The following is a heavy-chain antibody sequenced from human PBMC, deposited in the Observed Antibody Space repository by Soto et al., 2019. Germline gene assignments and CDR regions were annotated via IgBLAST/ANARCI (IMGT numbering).Heavy chain of an antibody. V-gene: IGHV1-3*01. J-gene: IGHJ6*02. Sequence: QVQLVQSGAEVKKPGASVKVSCKASGYTFTSYAMHWVRQAPGQRLEWMGWINAGNGNTKYSQKFQGRVTITRDTSASTAYMELSSLRSEDTAVYYCARVPTVTTSPSRYGMDVWGQGTTVTVSS. CDR2: INAGNGNT. CDR1: GYTFTSYA. CDR3: ARVPTVTTSPSRYGMDV. D-gene: IGHD4-17*01.